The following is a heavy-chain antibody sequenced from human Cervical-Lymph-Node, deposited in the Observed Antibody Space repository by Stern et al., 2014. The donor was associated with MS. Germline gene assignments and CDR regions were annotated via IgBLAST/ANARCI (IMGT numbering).Heavy chain of an antibody. Sequence: QVQLVQSGAEVKKPGASVKVSCKASGYTFRKYYMHWVRQAPGQGLEWVAIINPSRNTTSHAQKFQDRVTISKDTSTSTVYMELSSLRSEDTAVYYCARDSSGTYSSLDYWGQGTLVTVSS. D-gene: IGHD1-26*01. CDR1: GYTFRKYY. J-gene: IGHJ4*02. V-gene: IGHV1-46*03. CDR3: ARDSSGTYSSLDY. CDR2: INPSRNTT.